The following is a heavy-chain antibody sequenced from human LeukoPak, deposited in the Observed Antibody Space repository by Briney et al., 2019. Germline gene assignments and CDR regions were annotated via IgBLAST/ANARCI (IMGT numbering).Heavy chain of an antibody. V-gene: IGHV1-2*02. CDR2: INPNSGGT. CDR1: GYTFTGYY. D-gene: IGHD3-10*01. Sequence: ASVKVSCKASGYTFTGYYMHWVRQAPGQGLEWMGWINPNSGGTNYAQKFQGRVTMTRDTSISTAYMELSRLRSDDTAVYYCARDGTYYYGSGSYYNSWFDPWGQGTLVTVSS. CDR3: ARDGTYYYGSGSYYNSWFDP. J-gene: IGHJ5*02.